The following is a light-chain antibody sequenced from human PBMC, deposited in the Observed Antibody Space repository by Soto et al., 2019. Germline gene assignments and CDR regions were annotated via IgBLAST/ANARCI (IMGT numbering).Light chain of an antibody. J-gene: IGKJ4*01. CDR1: QSISNNH. Sequence: EVVLTQSPGILSLSPGERVTLSCRASQSISNNHLAWYQQKPGQAPRLLIHGTSNRATGIPDRFSGSGSGTDFTLTFSRLGPEDFAVYYCEYYGSSITFGGGTKVDIK. CDR3: EYYGSSIT. CDR2: GTS. V-gene: IGKV3-20*01.